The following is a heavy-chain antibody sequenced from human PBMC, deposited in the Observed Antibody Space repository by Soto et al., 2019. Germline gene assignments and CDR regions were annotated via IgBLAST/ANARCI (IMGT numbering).Heavy chain of an antibody. J-gene: IGHJ6*02. CDR1: GFTFSSYS. CDR3: AREGTLGYCSGGSCYGTHHYGMDV. Sequence: GGSLRLSCAASGFTFSSYSMNWVRQAPGKGLEWVSSISSSSSYIYYADSVKGRFTISRDNAKNSLYLQRNSLRAEDTAGYYCAREGTLGYCSGGSCYGTHHYGMDVWGQGTTVTVSS. CDR2: ISSSSSYI. D-gene: IGHD2-15*01. V-gene: IGHV3-21*01.